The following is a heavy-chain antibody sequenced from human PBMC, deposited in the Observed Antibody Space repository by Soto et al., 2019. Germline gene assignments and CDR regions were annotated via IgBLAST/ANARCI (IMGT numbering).Heavy chain of an antibody. CDR3: IPTISGSLGY. D-gene: IGHD1-20*01. CDR1: KLTFSSYT. J-gene: IGHJ4*02. CDR2: ITGSGGST. Sequence: PGWSLRLSCAVSKLTFSSYTMSWVRQAPGKGLEWVSFITGSGGSTYYAGSVKGRFTISRDNSKNSLYLQMNSLRAEDTAIYYCIPTISGSLGYWGQGTLVTVSS. V-gene: IGHV3-23*01.